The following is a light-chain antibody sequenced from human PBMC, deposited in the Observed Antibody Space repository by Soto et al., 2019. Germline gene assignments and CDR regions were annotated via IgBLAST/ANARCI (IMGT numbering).Light chain of an antibody. Sequence: QSLLTQPASVSTSPGQSITISCTGTSSEGGSYNLVSWYQQHPGKAPKLMIYEGSKRPSGVSNRFSGSKSGHTASLTISGLQAEDEADYYCCSYAGSSTLYVFGTGTKVPV. CDR3: CSYAGSSTLYV. CDR1: SSEGGSYNL. CDR2: EGS. J-gene: IGLJ1*01. V-gene: IGLV2-23*03.